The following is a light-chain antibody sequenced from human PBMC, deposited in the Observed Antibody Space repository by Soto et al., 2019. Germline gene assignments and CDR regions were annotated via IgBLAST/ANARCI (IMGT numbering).Light chain of an antibody. Sequence: QSALTQPRSVSGSPGQSVTISCTGTSSDVGGYNYVSWYQQHPGKAPKLMIYDVSKRPPGVPDRFSGSKSGNTASLTISGRQAEDEDDYYCCSYAGSYTHYVFGTGPTLTVL. CDR1: SSDVGGYNY. CDR3: CSYAGSYTHYV. J-gene: IGLJ1*01. V-gene: IGLV2-11*01. CDR2: DVS.